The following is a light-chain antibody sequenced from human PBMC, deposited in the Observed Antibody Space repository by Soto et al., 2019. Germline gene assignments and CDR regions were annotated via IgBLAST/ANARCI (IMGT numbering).Light chain of an antibody. Sequence: EILMTQSPATLSVSPGERATLSCRASRSVDSNLAWYQQKPGQAPRLLIYGVSSRATGIPDKFSGGGSGTDFTLTISRLEPEDFAVYYCQVYGSSPPGTFGQGTKVDIK. CDR3: QVYGSSPPGT. J-gene: IGKJ1*01. V-gene: IGKV3-20*01. CDR1: RSVDSN. CDR2: GVS.